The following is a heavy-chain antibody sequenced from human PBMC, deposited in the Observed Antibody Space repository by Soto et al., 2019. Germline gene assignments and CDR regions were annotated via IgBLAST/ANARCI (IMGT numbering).Heavy chain of an antibody. CDR3: ARAHIYYYYGMDV. CDR1: GGTFSSYA. Sequence: ASVKVSCKASGGTFSSYAISWVRQAPGQGLEWMGGIIPIFGTANYAQKFQGRVTITADKSTSTAYMELSSLRSEGTAVYYCARAHIYYYYGMDVWGQGTTVTVSS. CDR2: IIPIFGTA. D-gene: IGHD2-21*01. J-gene: IGHJ6*02. V-gene: IGHV1-69*06.